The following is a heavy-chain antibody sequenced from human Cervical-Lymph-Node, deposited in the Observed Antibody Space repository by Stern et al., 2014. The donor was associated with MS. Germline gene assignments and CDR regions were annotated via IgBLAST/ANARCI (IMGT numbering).Heavy chain of an antibody. CDR1: GGSMPDYY. V-gene: IGHV4-59*01. J-gene: IGHJ4*02. CDR3: ARGGRMASMFY. Sequence: DQLVESGPGLVRPSETLSLTCNVSGGSMPDYYWSWIRQPPGKGLEWIGYVYHTGSTSYNPSLKSRVTISIDTSKSQFALKVNSVTTADTAVYYCARGGRMASMFYWGQGTLVTVSS. D-gene: IGHD5-24*01. CDR2: VYHTGST.